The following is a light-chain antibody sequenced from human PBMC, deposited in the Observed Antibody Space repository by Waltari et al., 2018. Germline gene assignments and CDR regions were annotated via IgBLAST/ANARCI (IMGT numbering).Light chain of an antibody. V-gene: IGKV1-39*01. Sequence: DLQMTQSPSSLSASVGDRVTIICRASQSISTFLNWYQQKPGKTPKLLIYGASTLQTGVPSRFSGSGSGTEVTLTITSLQLEDFGTYYCQQSYSLPLTFGGGTKVEIK. J-gene: IGKJ4*01. CDR2: GAS. CDR1: QSISTF. CDR3: QQSYSLPLT.